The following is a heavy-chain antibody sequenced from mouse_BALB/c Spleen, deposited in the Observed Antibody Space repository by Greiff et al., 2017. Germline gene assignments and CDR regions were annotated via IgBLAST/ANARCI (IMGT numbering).Heavy chain of an antibody. CDR2: INPGSGGT. J-gene: IGHJ4*01. D-gene: IGHD2-3*01. V-gene: IGHV1-54*01. CDR3: AREGRLLHYAMDY. Sequence: QVQLQQSGAELVRPGTSVKVSCKASGYAFTNYLIEWVKQRPGQGLEWIGVINPGSGGTNYNEKFKGKATLTADKSSSTAYMQLSSLTSDDSAVYFCAREGRLLHYAMDYWGQGTSVTVSS. CDR1: GYAFTNYL.